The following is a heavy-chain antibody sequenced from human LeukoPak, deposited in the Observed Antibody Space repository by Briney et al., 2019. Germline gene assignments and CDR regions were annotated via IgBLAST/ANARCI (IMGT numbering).Heavy chain of an antibody. CDR1: GFTFSSYW. CDR2: IKQDGSEK. V-gene: IGHV3-7*01. J-gene: IGHJ6*03. Sequence: PGGSLRLSCATSGFTFSSYWMNWVRQAPGKGLEWVANIKQDGSEKHYADSVKGRFTISRDNAKNSLYLQMNSLRAEDTAVYYCARDAFSYYYYYMDVWGKGTTVTVSS. CDR3: ARDAFSYYYYYMDV.